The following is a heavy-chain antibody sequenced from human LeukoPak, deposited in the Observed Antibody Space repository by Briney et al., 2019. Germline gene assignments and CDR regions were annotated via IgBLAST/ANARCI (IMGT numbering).Heavy chain of an antibody. D-gene: IGHD3-22*01. Sequence: GGSLRLSCAASGFTFSSYAMSWVRQAPGKGREWVSAISGSGGSTYYADSVKGRFTIYRHNSKHTLYLQMKSLRAEDTAVYYCAKTVPFMIVGVRGGFYDYWGQGTLVTVSS. CDR1: GFTFSSYA. CDR3: AKTVPFMIVGVRGGFYDY. CDR2: ISGSGGST. J-gene: IGHJ4*02. V-gene: IGHV3-23*01.